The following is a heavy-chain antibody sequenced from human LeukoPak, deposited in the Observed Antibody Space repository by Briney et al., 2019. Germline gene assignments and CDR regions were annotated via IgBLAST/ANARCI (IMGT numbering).Heavy chain of an antibody. CDR2: ISSSSSTI. J-gene: IGHJ4*02. D-gene: IGHD6-19*01. CDR1: GFTFSSYS. V-gene: IGHV3-48*04. Sequence: GGSLRLSCAASGFTFSSYSMNWVRQAPGRGLEWVSYISSSSSTIYYADSVKGRFTISRDNAKNSLYLQMNSLRAEDTAVYYCATAPKSSGWCLSFEYWGRGTLVTVSS. CDR3: ATAPKSSGWCLSFEY.